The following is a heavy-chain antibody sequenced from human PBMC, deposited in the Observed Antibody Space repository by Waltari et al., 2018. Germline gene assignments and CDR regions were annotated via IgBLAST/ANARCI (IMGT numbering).Heavy chain of an antibody. Sequence: EVQLVESGGGLVQPGGSLGLFCAASGFTFRNYEMNWVRQAPGKGLEWVAYISSGASIIYYADSVKGRFTISRDNAKNSVYLQMSSLRAEDTAIYYCARGEGGANEYWGQGTLVTVSA. CDR3: ARGEGGANEY. D-gene: IGHD1-26*01. J-gene: IGHJ4*02. CDR1: GFTFRNYE. V-gene: IGHV3-48*03. CDR2: ISSGASII.